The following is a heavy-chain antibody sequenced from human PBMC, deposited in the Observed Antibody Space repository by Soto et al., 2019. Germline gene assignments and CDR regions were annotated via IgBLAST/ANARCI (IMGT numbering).Heavy chain of an antibody. J-gene: IGHJ4*02. V-gene: IGHV3-48*01. D-gene: IGHD3-10*01. CDR2: ISTNNDAI. Sequence: EVQLVESGGGLVQPGGSLRLSCAASGFSISDCSMNWVRRAPGKGREWISYISTNNDAIYYADSVKGRFTISIDNAKNSLYLQMNSLRAEDTALYYCASVLGSRRSGSYPSYWGQGTLVTVSS. CDR1: GFSISDCS. CDR3: ASVLGSRRSGSYPSY.